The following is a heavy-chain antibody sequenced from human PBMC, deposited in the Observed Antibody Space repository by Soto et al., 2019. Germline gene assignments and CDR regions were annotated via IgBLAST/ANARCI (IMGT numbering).Heavy chain of an antibody. CDR3: ARLLGGY. CDR2: IYYSGST. V-gene: IGHV4-39*01. CDR1: GSSISSSSYH. J-gene: IGHJ4*02. Sequence: SETLSLTCTVSGSSISSSSYHWGWIRQPPGKGLEWIGSIYYSGSTYYNPSLKSRVTISVDTSKNQFSLMLSSVTAAYTVVYYCARLLGGYWGQGTLVTVSS. D-gene: IGHD3-10*01.